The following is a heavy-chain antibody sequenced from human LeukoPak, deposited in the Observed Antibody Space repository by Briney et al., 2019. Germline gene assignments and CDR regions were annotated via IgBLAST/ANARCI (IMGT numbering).Heavy chain of an antibody. D-gene: IGHD6-13*01. CDR2: IYTSGST. Sequence: PSETLSLTCTVSGVSISSYYWSWIRQPAGKGLEWMGRIYTSGSTNYHPPLKTRGHMSVDTSKNQFSLKLSSVTAADTAVYYCARSREQAAAGRWFDPWGQGTPVTVSS. CDR3: ARSREQAAAGRWFDP. J-gene: IGHJ5*02. CDR1: GVSISSYY. V-gene: IGHV4-4*07.